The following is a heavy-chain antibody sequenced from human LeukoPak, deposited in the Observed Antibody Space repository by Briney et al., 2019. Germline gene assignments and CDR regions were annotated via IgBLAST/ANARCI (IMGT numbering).Heavy chain of an antibody. D-gene: IGHD2-8*01. CDR1: GFTFSTCA. J-gene: IGHJ5*02. Sequence: GGSLRLSCVASGFTFSTCAMHWVRQAPGKGLEYVAAISGNGDSTYYANSVKGRFTISRDNSKNTLYLQMGSLRPEDMAVYYCAREVYAGNWFDPWGQGTLVTVSS. CDR3: AREVYAGNWFDP. CDR2: ISGNGDST. V-gene: IGHV3-64*01.